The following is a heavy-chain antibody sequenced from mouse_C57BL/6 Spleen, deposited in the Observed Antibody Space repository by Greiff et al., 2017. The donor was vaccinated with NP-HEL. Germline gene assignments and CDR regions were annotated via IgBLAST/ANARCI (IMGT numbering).Heavy chain of an antibody. J-gene: IGHJ4*01. CDR2: INYDGSST. Sequence: DVKLVESEGGSVQPGSSMKLSCTASGFTFSDYYMAWVRQVPEKGLEWVANINYDGSSTYYLDSLKSRFIISRDNAKNILYLQMSSLKSEDTATYYCARYSNYYGSSLYYYAMDYWGQGTSVTVSS. D-gene: IGHD1-1*01. V-gene: IGHV5-16*01. CDR3: ARYSNYYGSSLYYYAMDY. CDR1: GFTFSDYY.